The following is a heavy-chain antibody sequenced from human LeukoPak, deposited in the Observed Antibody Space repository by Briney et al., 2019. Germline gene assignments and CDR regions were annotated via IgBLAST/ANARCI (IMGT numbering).Heavy chain of an antibody. CDR1: GFTFSYYW. CDR2: IKQGASEE. J-gene: IGHJ4*02. CDR3: ARDEHQFYHSSTGRFDY. Sequence: GGSLRLSCPASGFTFSYYWIGWVRQAPGKGLECVAYIKQGASEEYYVDSVKGRFNISRDNAKNSLYLQMDSLRAEDTAVYYCARDEHQFYHSSTGRFDYWGQGTLVTVSS. V-gene: IGHV3-7*04. D-gene: IGHD2-8*02.